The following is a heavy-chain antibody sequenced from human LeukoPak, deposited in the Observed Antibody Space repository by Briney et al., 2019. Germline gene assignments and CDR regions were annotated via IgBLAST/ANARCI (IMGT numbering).Heavy chain of an antibody. D-gene: IGHD3-22*01. CDR3: ARSKPYDSSGYRPHLFDY. V-gene: IGHV5-51*01. CDR2: IYPGDSDT. J-gene: IGHJ4*02. CDR1: EYSFTSYW. Sequence: LGESLKISCKGSEYSFTSYWIGWVRQLPVKGLEWMGIIYPGDSDTRYSPSFQGQVTISADKSISTAYLQWSSLKASDTAMYYCARSKPYDSSGYRPHLFDYWGQGTLVTVSS.